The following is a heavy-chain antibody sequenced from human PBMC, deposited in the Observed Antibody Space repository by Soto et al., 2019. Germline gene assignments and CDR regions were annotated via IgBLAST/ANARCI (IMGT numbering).Heavy chain of an antibody. V-gene: IGHV1-69*08. CDR2: IIPILGIA. CDR1: AGTFSSYT. Sequence: QVQLVQSGAEVKKPGSSVKVSCTASAGTFSSYTISWVRQAPGPGLEWMGRIIPILGIANYAQKFQGRVTIPADKSTSTAYMELSSLRSEDTAVYYCARDSPGVPADEFYDYYMDVWGKGTTVIVSS. D-gene: IGHD2-2*01. CDR3: ARDSPGVPADEFYDYYMDV. J-gene: IGHJ6*03.